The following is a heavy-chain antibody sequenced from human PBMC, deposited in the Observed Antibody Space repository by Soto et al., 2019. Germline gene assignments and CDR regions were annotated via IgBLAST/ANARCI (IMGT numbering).Heavy chain of an antibody. V-gene: IGHV4-59*01. D-gene: IGHD6-19*01. CDR3: ARAWAVPGSHWGD. Sequence: QVQLQESGPGLVKPSETLSLTCTVSGDSMNPYYCSWIWQPPGKGLEWIGYIYFSGSTNFNPSVTSRVALSLDTSKRQFFLKLASVTAADSAVYYCARAWAVPGSHWGDWGRGTLVTVSS. CDR1: GDSMNPYY. J-gene: IGHJ4*02. CDR2: IYFSGST.